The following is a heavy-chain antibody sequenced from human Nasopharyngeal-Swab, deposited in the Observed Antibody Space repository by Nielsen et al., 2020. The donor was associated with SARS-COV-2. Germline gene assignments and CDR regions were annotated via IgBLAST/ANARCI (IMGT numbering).Heavy chain of an antibody. V-gene: IGHV1-18*01. Sequence: ASVKVSCKASGYSFLSYGINWVRQAPGQGLEWMGWISIYNADRNYAEKFQGRVSMTTDTSTTTAFMELRSLRSDDTAVYYCARNVEEWLVVPSFSFDHWGQGNLVTVSS. D-gene: IGHD5-18*01. J-gene: IGHJ4*02. CDR2: ISIYNADR. CDR1: GYSFLSYG. CDR3: ARNVEEWLVVPSFSFDH.